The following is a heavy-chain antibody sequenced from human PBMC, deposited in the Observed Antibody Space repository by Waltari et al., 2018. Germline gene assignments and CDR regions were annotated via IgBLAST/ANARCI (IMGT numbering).Heavy chain of an antibody. CDR2: ISWDGGST. D-gene: IGHD3-22*01. CDR1: GFTFDDYT. V-gene: IGHV3-43*01. J-gene: IGHJ4*02. Sequence: EVQLVESGGVVVQPGGSLRLSCAASGFTFDDYTMHWVRQAPGKGVEWVELISWDGGSTYYADAGKGRFTIARDNSKNSRYLQMNSLRTEDTALYYCAKDMGPSRYDSSGYFDYWGQGTLVTVSS. CDR3: AKDMGPSRYDSSGYFDY.